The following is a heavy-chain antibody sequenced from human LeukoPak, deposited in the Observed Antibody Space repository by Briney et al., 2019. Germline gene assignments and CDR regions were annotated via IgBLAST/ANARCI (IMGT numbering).Heavy chain of an antibody. J-gene: IGHJ4*02. CDR2: IIPIFGTA. Sequence: ASVKVSCKASGGTFSSYAISWVRQAPGQGLEWRGGIIPIFGTANYSQKFQGRVTITTDASTSTAYMELSSLRSEDTAVYYCARDCTNGVCYSPVYFDYWGQGTLVTVSS. CDR3: ARDCTNGVCYSPVYFDY. D-gene: IGHD2-8*01. CDR1: GGTFSSYA. V-gene: IGHV1-69*05.